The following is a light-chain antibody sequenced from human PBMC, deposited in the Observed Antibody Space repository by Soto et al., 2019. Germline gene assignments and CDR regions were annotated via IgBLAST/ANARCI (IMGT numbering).Light chain of an antibody. CDR3: QHYDHLPPLS. CDR1: QDIKNY. CDR2: DAS. V-gene: IGKV1-33*01. Sequence: DIQMTQSPSSLSASVGDRVTITCQASQDIKNYLNWYQQKPGKAPNLQIYDASNLKTGVPSRFSGSGSGTHFTFTISSLQPDDVATYYCQHYDHLPPLSFGGGTKVEI. J-gene: IGKJ4*01.